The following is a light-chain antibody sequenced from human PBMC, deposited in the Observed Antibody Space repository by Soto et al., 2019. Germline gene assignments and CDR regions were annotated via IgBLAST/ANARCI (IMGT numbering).Light chain of an antibody. CDR3: QQYGSSPPFT. CDR2: GAS. Sequence: EIVLTQSPGTLSLSPGERATLSCRARQSVSSSYLAWYQQKPGQAPRLLIYGASSRATGIPERFSGSGSGTDFTLTISRLEPEDFAVYYCQQYGSSPPFTFGPGTKVDIQ. J-gene: IGKJ3*01. V-gene: IGKV3-20*01. CDR1: QSVSSSY.